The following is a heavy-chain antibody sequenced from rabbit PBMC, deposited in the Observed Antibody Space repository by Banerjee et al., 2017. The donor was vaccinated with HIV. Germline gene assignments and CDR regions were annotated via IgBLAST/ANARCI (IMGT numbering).Heavy chain of an antibody. CDR3: ARGDDGDPSDGYALSL. D-gene: IGHD6-1*01. J-gene: IGHJ4*01. CDR2: INTGSGST. V-gene: IGHV1S43*01. Sequence: QQQLVESGGGLVKPGASLTLTCTASGFSFSSSYYMCWVRQAPGKGLEWIGCINTGSGSTWYMSWVISRFTISRSTSLNTVDLKMTSLTAADSATYFCARGDDGDPSDGYALSLWGQGTLVTVS. CDR1: GFSFSSSYY.